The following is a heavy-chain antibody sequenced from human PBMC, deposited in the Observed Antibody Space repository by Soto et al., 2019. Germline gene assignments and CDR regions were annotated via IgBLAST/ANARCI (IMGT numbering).Heavy chain of an antibody. CDR3: ARDRSLREWGDIDY. Sequence: SETLSLTCAVSGYSISSGYYWGWIRQPPGKGLEWIGSIYHSGSTYYNPSLKSRVTISVDTSKNQFSLKLSSVTAADTAVYYCARDRSLREWGDIDYWGQGTLVTVSS. D-gene: IGHD5-12*01. CDR1: GYSISSGYY. CDR2: IYHSGST. V-gene: IGHV4-38-2*02. J-gene: IGHJ4*02.